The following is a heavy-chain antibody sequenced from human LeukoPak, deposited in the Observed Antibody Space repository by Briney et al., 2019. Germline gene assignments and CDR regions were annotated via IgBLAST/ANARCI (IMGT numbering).Heavy chain of an antibody. D-gene: IGHD1-26*01. J-gene: IGHJ4*02. Sequence: SETLSLTCAVYGGSFSGYYWNWIRQPPGKGLEWTGEINQSGSTKYSPSLKSRVTISVDTSKNQFSLKLSSVTAADTALYYCARWERGVFDYWGQGTLVTVSS. CDR1: GGSFSGYY. V-gene: IGHV4-34*01. CDR3: ARWERGVFDY. CDR2: INQSGST.